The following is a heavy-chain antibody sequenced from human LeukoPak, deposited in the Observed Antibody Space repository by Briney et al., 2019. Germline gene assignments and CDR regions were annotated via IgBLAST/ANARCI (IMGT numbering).Heavy chain of an antibody. CDR2: ISYDGSNK. J-gene: IGHJ6*02. V-gene: IGHV3-30*18. CDR1: GFTFSSYG. CDR3: AKSKESYYYGMDV. Sequence: PGGSLRLSCAASGFTFSSYGMHWVRQAPGKGLEWVAVISYDGSNKYYADSVKGRFTISRDNSKNTLYLQMNSLRAEDTAVYYCAKSKESYYYGMDVWGQGTTVTVSS.